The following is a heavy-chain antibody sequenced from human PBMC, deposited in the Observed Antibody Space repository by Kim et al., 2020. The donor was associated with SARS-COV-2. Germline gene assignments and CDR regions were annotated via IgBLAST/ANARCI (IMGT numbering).Heavy chain of an antibody. D-gene: IGHD2-21*01. CDR2: INFNSGNT. CDR3: ARFRESYSSDL. CDR1: GYSFTTDD. Sequence: ASVKVSCKASGYSFTTDDINWVRQATGQGLEWMGWINFNSGNTGYAQKFQGRVLLTRDTSRNTVYMELTRLGSEDTALYYCARFRESYSSDLWGQGTLVT. J-gene: IGHJ4*02. V-gene: IGHV1-8*02.